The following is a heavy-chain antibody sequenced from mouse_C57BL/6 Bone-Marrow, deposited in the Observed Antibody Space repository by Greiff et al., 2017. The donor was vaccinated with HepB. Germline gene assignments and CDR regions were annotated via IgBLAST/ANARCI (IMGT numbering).Heavy chain of an antibody. CDR2: IWTGGGT. CDR3: ARNFYYSKGYAMDY. CDR1: GFSLTSYA. V-gene: IGHV2-9-1*01. D-gene: IGHD2-5*01. J-gene: IGHJ4*01. Sequence: VQLVESGPGLVAPSQSLSITCTVSGFSLTSYAISWVRQPPGKGLEWLGVIWTGGGTNYNSALKSRLSISKDKSKSQVFLKTNSLQTDDTARYYCARNFYYSKGYAMDYWGQGTSVTVSS.